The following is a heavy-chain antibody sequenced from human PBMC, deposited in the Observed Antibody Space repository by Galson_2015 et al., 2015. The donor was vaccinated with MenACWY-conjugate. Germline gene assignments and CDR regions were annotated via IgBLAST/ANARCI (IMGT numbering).Heavy chain of an antibody. V-gene: IGHV5-51*01. CDR1: GYSFTNYW. D-gene: IGHD3-16*01. J-gene: IGHJ4*02. CDR2: IYPGDSDT. Sequence: QSGAEVKQPGESLTISCKGSGYSFTNYWIGWVRQMPGKGLEWMGIIYPGDSDTRFSPSFQGQVTISADKSISTTYLQWSSLKSSDSAMYYCARHPGHVWGKIIPDYWGQGTVVTVSS. CDR3: ARHPGHVWGKIIPDY.